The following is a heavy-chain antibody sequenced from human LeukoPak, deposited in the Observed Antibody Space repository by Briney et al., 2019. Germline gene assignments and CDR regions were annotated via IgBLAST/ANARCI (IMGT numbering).Heavy chain of an antibody. CDR2: ITGSGGNT. V-gene: IGHV3-23*01. Sequence: GGSLRLSCAASGFTFRNYAMSWVRQAPGKGPEWVSAITGSGGNTYYADSVKGRFTISRDNSKNTVFLQMNSLRAEDTAVYYCAKWGDYDVLTGYYVSDYWGQGTLVTVSS. CDR3: AKWGDYDVLTGYYVSDY. J-gene: IGHJ4*02. D-gene: IGHD3-9*01. CDR1: GFTFRNYA.